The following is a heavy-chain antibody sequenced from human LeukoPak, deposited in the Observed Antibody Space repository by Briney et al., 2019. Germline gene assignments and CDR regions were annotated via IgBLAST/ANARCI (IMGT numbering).Heavy chain of an antibody. D-gene: IGHD3-10*01. CDR1: GFSLTTSGVG. Sequence: SGPTLASPAQTLTLTCTFSGFSLTTSGVGVGWIRQPPGKALEWLAVIYWDDDKRYSPSLKSRLTITQDTSKNQVVLTMTNMDPVDTATYFCAHKEYYALGSLGDSFDHWGQVTLVTLSS. J-gene: IGHJ4*02. V-gene: IGHV2-5*02. CDR2: IYWDDDK. CDR3: AHKEYYALGSLGDSFDH.